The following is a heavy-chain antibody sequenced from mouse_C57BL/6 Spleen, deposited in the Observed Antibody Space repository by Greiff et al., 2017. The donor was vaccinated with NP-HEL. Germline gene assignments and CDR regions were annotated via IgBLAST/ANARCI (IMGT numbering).Heavy chain of an antibody. CDR1: GFTFSDYG. D-gene: IGHD2-10*02. CDR2: ISSGSSTI. CDR3: ARGYGFYAMDY. V-gene: IGHV5-17*01. Sequence: DVMLVESGGGLVKPGGSLKLSCAASGFTFSDYGMHWVRQAPEKGLEWVAYISSGSSTIYYADTVKGRFTISRDNAKNTLFLQMTSLRSEDTAMYYCARGYGFYAMDYWGQGTSVTVSS. J-gene: IGHJ4*01.